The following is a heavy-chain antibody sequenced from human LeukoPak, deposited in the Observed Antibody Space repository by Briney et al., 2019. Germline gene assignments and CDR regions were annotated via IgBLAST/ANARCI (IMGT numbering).Heavy chain of an antibody. Sequence: ASVKVSCKASGYTFTSYGISWVRQAPGQGLEWMGWISAYNGNTNYAQKLQGRVTMTTDTSTSTAYMELRSLRSEDMAVYYCARDQDSSGWFGGGAFDIWGQGTMVTVSS. D-gene: IGHD6-19*01. CDR2: ISAYNGNT. J-gene: IGHJ3*02. CDR1: GYTFTSYG. CDR3: ARDQDSSGWFGGGAFDI. V-gene: IGHV1-18*03.